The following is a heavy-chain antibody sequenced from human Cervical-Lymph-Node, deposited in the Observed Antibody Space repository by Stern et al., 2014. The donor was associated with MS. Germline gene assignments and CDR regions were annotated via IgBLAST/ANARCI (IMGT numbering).Heavy chain of an antibody. CDR1: GFTFSSYS. J-gene: IGHJ4*02. CDR3: ARGGWREYFFDF. D-gene: IGHD3-10*01. Sequence: EVQLEESGGGLVKPGGSLRLSCAASGFTFSSYSMNWVRQAPGKGLEWVSSISSSSSYIYYADSVKGRFTISRDNAKNSLYLQMNSLRAEDTAVYYCARGGWREYFFDFWGQGTLVTVSS. CDR2: ISSSSSYI. V-gene: IGHV3-21*01.